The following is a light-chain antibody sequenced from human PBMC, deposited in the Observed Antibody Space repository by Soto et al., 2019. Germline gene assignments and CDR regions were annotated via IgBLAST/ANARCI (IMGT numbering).Light chain of an antibody. CDR1: QTISSW. V-gene: IGKV1-5*03. CDR2: KAS. J-gene: IGKJ1*01. Sequence: DIQMTQSPSTLSGSVGDRVTITCRAGQTISSWLAWYQQKPGKAPKLLIYKASTLKSGVPSRFSGSGSGTEFTLTISSLQPDDFATYYCQQSYNSPWTFGQGTKV. CDR3: QQSYNSPWT.